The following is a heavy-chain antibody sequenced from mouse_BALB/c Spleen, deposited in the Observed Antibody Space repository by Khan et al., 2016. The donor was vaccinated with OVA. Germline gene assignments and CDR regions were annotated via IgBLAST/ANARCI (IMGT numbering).Heavy chain of an antibody. CDR1: GYSITSGYA. D-gene: IGHD2-4*01. CDR3: ARGNYDGYYFDY. CDR2: ISYSGCT. V-gene: IGHV3-2*02. J-gene: IGHJ2*01. Sequence: EVELVESGPGLVKPSQSLSLTCTVTGYSITSGYAWNWIRQFPGNKLEWMGYISYSGCTSYNPSLKSRISITRDTSKNQFFLQLNSVTTEDTASYYCARGNYDGYYFDYWGQGTTLTVSS.